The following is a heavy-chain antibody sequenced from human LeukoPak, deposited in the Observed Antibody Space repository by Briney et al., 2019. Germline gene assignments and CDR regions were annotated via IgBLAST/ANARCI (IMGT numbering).Heavy chain of an antibody. CDR1: GLTFSRYG. J-gene: IGHJ4*02. CDR2: IWYDGSNK. V-gene: IGHV3-33*06. CDR3: AKVGYSSSPDY. D-gene: IGHD6-19*01. Sequence: GRSLRLSCAASGLTFSRYGMHWVRQAPGKGLEWVAVIWYDGSNKYYADSVKGRFTISRDNSKNTLYLQMNSLRAEGTAVYYCAKVGYSSSPDYWGQGTLVTVSS.